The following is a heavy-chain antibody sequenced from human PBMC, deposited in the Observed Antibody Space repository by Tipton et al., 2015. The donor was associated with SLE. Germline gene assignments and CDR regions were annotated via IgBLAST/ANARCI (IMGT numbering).Heavy chain of an antibody. Sequence: QPGASVKVSCKASGFPFISYGMSWLRLAPGRGLEWVATIKQDGNEKYYMDSAKGRFTVSRDNARSSLFLQMNSLRVEDTAVYYCARARPLSSGVVLTPDYWGQGTLVTVSS. CDR2: IKQDGNEK. CDR3: ARARPLSSGVVLTPDY. J-gene: IGHJ4*02. V-gene: IGHV3-7*01. D-gene: IGHD3-3*01. CDR1: GFPFISYG.